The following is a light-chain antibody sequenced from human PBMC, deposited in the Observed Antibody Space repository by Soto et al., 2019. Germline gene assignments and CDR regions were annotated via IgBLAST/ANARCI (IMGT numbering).Light chain of an antibody. CDR3: SSYISGSTMV. CDR1: SSDVGGSNY. CDR2: DVN. Sequence: QSALTQPASVSGSPGQSITISCTGTSSDVGGSNYVSWYQQHPGKAPKLIIYDVNNRPSGISNRFSGSKSGNTASLTISGLQAEDEADYYCSSYISGSTMVFGGGTKLTVL. J-gene: IGLJ2*01. V-gene: IGLV2-14*03.